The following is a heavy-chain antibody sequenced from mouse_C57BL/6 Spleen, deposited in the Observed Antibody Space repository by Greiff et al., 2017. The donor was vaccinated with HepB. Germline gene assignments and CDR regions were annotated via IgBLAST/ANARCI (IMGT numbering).Heavy chain of an antibody. CDR1: GYAFSSYW. D-gene: IGHD1-1*01. V-gene: IGHV1-80*01. CDR2: IYPGDGDT. J-gene: IGHJ1*03. Sequence: VQLKESGAELVKPGASVKISCKASGYAFSSYWMNWVKQRPGKGLEWIGQIYPGDGDTNYNGKFKGKATLTADKSSSTAYMQLSSLTSEDSAVYFCARLHYYYGSSYVGYFDVWGTGTTVTVSS. CDR3: ARLHYYYGSSYVGYFDV.